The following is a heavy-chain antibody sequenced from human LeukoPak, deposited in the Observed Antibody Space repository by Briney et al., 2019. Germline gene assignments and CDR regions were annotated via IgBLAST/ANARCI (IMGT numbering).Heavy chain of an antibody. V-gene: IGHV3-9*01. CDR2: ISWNSGTK. D-gene: IGHD3-16*01. CDR3: ARGGGLDV. J-gene: IGHJ6*02. CDR1: GFTFDDYA. Sequence: GGSLRLSCAASGFTFDDYAMHWVRQAPGKGLEWVSGISWNSGTKGYADSVKGRFTISRDNAKNSLYLQMSNLRAEDTAVYFCARGGGLDVWGQGATVTVSS.